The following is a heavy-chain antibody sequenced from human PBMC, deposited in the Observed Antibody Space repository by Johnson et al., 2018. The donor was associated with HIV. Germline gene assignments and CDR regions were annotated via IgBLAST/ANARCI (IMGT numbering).Heavy chain of an antibody. J-gene: IGHJ3*02. CDR1: GFTFSSYD. V-gene: IGHV3-13*01. Sequence: VQLVESGGGVVQPGRSLRLSCAASGFTFSSYDMHWVRHATGKGLECVSAIGTAGDTYYPGSVKGRFTISRENAKKSLYLQMNSLRAGDTALYHCARRDSGSLSFDIWGQGTMVSVSS. D-gene: IGHD1-26*01. CDR2: IGTAGDT. CDR3: ARRDSGSLSFDI.